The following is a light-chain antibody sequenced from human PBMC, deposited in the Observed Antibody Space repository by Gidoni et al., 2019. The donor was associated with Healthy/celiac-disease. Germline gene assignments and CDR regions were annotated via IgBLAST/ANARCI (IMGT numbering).Light chain of an antibody. CDR1: QSLLHSNGYNY. Sequence: DIVLTQSPLSLPVTPGEPASISCRSSQSLLHSNGYNYLDWYLQKPGQSPHLLIYLGSNRASGVPDRFSGSGSGTDFTLKISRVEAEDVGLYYCMQALQTPATFGQXTTLEI. CDR3: MQALQTPAT. J-gene: IGKJ2*01. V-gene: IGKV2-28*01. CDR2: LGS.